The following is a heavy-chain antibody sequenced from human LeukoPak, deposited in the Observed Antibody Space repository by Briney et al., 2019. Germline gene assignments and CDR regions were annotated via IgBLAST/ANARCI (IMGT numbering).Heavy chain of an antibody. CDR3: ARVLYDYYGSGSYLGPPDY. J-gene: IGHJ4*02. D-gene: IGHD3-10*01. CDR1: GGSFSDYY. CDR2: INHSGST. Sequence: SETLSLTCAVYGGSFSDYYWSWIRQPPGKGLEWIGEINHSGSTNYNPSLKSRVTISVDTSKNQFSLKLSSVTAADTAVYYCARVLYDYYGSGSYLGPPDYWGQGTLVTVSS. V-gene: IGHV4-34*01.